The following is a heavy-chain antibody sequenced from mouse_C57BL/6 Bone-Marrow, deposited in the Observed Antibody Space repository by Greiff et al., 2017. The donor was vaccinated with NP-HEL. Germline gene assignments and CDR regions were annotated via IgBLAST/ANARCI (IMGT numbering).Heavy chain of an antibody. V-gene: IGHV1-18*01. D-gene: IGHD1-1*01. CDR1: GYTFTDYN. Sequence: EVQLQQSGPELVKPGASVKIPCKASGYTFTDYNMDWVKQSHGKSLEWIGDINPNNGGTTYNQKFKGKATLTVDKSSSTAFMQLRSLTSDDTAVYYCARYGSSYGDAMDYWGQGTSVTVSS. CDR3: ARYGSSYGDAMDY. J-gene: IGHJ4*01. CDR2: INPNNGGT.